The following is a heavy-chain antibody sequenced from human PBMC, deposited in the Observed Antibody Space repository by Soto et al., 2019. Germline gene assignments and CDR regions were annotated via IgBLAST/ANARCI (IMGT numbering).Heavy chain of an antibody. CDR1: GDSVSSNSVT. CDR2: TYYRSKWYT. D-gene: IGHD3-10*01. CDR3: ARAKVGSSDY. V-gene: IGHV6-1*01. J-gene: IGHJ4*02. Sequence: QVQLQQSGPGVVKPSQPLSITFAISGDSVSSNSVTWNWIRQSPSRGLEWLGSTYYRSKWYTDSAVSLKSRITINPDPSKNQFSLQLNSVTPEDTAVYYCARAKVGSSDYWGQGTRVTVSS.